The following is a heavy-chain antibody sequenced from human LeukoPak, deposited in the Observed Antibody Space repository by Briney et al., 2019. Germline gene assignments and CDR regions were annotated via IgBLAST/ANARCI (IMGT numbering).Heavy chain of an antibody. CDR2: IHPSGSP. V-gene: IGHV4-34*01. J-gene: IGHJ4*02. CDR3: ARGEDCYKCGNY. CDR1: GGSFSGFY. D-gene: IGHD1-1*01. Sequence: SETLSLTCGVYGGSFSGFYLTWIRQAPGKGLEWIGEIHPSGSPNYNPSLKSRVTISVDTSKNQFSLKVISVTAADTAVYFRARGEDCYKCGNYWGQGTLVTVSS.